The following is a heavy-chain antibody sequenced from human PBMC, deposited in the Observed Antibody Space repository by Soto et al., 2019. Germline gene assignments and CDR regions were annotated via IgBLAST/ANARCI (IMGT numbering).Heavy chain of an antibody. CDR2: IYWDDDK. CDR1: GFSLSTSGVG. J-gene: IGHJ4*02. CDR3: AHNKVSTSSYDY. D-gene: IGHD6-6*01. Sequence: QITLKESGPTLVKPTQTLTLTCTFSGFSLSTSGVGVGWIRQPPGKALEWLVLIYWDDDKRYSPSLKNRLTITKDNSKNQVVLTMTNMDPVDTATYYCAHNKVSTSSYDYWGQGTLVTVSS. V-gene: IGHV2-5*02.